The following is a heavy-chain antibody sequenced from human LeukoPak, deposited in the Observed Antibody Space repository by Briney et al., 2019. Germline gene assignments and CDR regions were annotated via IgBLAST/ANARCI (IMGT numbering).Heavy chain of an antibody. CDR2: INPSGGST. CDR3: ARARGTRAFDI. Sequence: ASVKVSCKASGYTFTGYYMHWVRQAPGQGLEWMGIINPSGGSTSYAQKFQGRVTMTRDKSITTVYMELSRLRSDDTVIYYCARARGTRAFDIWGQGTMVTVSS. CDR1: GYTFTGYY. D-gene: IGHD3-16*01. J-gene: IGHJ3*02. V-gene: IGHV1-46*01.